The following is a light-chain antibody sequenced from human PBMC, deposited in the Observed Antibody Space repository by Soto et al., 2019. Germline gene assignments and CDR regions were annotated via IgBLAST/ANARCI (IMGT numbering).Light chain of an antibody. CDR1: QSVSSNF. V-gene: IGKV3-20*01. J-gene: IGKJ5*01. CDR2: DSS. CDR3: QQYNNWPPIT. Sequence: EIVLTQSPGTLSLSPGERATLSCRAIQSVSSNFLAWYQQKPCQAPRLXIYDSSSRATGIPDRFSGSGSGTDFTLTISRLERDDFAVYYCQQYNNWPPITFGQGTRLEIK.